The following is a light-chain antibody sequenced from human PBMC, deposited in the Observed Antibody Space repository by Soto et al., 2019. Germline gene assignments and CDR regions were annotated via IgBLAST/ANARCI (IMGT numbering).Light chain of an antibody. V-gene: IGKV3-20*01. CDR2: DAS. Sequence: DIVLTQSPGTLSLSPGERATLSCRASQSISSNYLAWYQQKPGQAPRLLIYDASSRATGIPDRFSGSGSGADFTLTINRLEPEDYAVYHCQQYHSAPRTFGQWTKVEV. CDR3: QQYHSAPRT. CDR1: QSISSNY. J-gene: IGKJ1*01.